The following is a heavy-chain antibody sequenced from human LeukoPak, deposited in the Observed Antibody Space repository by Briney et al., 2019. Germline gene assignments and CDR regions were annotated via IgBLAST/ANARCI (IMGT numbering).Heavy chain of an antibody. D-gene: IGHD2/OR15-2a*01. CDR1: GFTFSNSG. CDR3: AREISMFLNAFDL. J-gene: IGHJ3*01. V-gene: IGHV3-33*01. Sequence: PGGSLRLSCAASGFTFSNSGMHWVRQAQGKGLEWVAVIWYDGSNEYYADAVKGRFIISRDNSKNTVHLQMNSLRVEDTSVYYCAREISMFLNAFDLWGQGTLVAVSS. CDR2: IWYDGSNE.